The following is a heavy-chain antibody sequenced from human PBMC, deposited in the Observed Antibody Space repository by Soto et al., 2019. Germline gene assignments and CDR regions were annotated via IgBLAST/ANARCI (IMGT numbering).Heavy chain of an antibody. V-gene: IGHV4-39*01. J-gene: IGHJ4*02. Sequence: SETLSLTCIVFGESISSSSYYWGWIRQPPGKGLEWIGSIYYSGRTYYNPSFKSRVTISIDTSKNQFSLKLSSVTATDTAVYYCARQRTTVVTQAYFDHWGQGALVTVSS. D-gene: IGHD2-21*02. CDR1: GESISSSSYY. CDR3: ARQRTTVVTQAYFDH. CDR2: IYYSGRT.